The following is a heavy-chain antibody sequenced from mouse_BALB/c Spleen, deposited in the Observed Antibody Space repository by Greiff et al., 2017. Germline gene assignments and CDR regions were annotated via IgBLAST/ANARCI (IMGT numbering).Heavy chain of an antibody. CDR3: ARTQLGTFAY. D-gene: IGHD4-1*02. J-gene: IGHJ3*01. Sequence: EVQLVESGGGLVKLGGSLKLSCAASGFTFSSYYMSWVRQTPEKRLELVAAINSNGGSTYYPDTVKGRFTISRDNAKNTLYLQMSSLKSEDTALYYCARTQLGTFAYWGQGTLVTVSA. CDR2: INSNGGST. CDR1: GFTFSSYY. V-gene: IGHV5-6-2*01.